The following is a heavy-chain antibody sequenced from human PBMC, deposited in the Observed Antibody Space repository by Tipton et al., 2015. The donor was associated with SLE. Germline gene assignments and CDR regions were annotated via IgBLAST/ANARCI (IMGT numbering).Heavy chain of an antibody. CDR3: AREGVPAATDAFDI. CDR2: ISSSSSYI. J-gene: IGHJ3*02. D-gene: IGHD2-2*01. CDR1: GFTFSSYS. V-gene: IGHV3-21*04. Sequence: GSLRLSCAASGFTFSSYSMNWVRQAPGKGLEWVSSISSSSSYIYYADSVKGRFTISRDNAKNSLYLQMNSLRAEDTAVYYCAREGVPAATDAFDIWGQGTMVTVSS.